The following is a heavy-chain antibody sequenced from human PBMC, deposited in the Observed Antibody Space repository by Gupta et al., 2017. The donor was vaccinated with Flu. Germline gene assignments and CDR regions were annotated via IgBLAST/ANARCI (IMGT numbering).Heavy chain of an antibody. CDR3: AKHSYDFLYNWFDP. D-gene: IGHD3-3*01. CDR2: IISGGST. CDR1: GFPFTNYA. J-gene: IGHJ5*02. V-gene: IGHV3-23*01. Sequence: EVQLLESGGNLAQPGGSLRLSCAASGFPFTNYAMPWVRQAPGKGLEWFSSIISGGSTYYADSVKGRFTISRDNSKNTLFLQMNSLRAEDTAVYYCAKHSYDFLYNWFDPWGQGTLVTVSS.